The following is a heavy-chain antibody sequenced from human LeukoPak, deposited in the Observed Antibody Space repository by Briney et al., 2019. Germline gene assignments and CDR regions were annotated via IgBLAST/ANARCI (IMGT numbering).Heavy chain of an antibody. CDR1: GFTVSSNY. CDR2: IYSGGST. Sequence: GGSLRLSCAASGFTVSSNYMSWVRQAPGKGLEWVSVIYSGGSTYYADSVKGRFTISSDNSKNTLYLQMNSLRAEDTAVYYCARDRGGSSWYYFDYWGQGTLVTVSS. CDR3: ARDRGGSSWYYFDY. D-gene: IGHD6-13*01. J-gene: IGHJ4*02. V-gene: IGHV3-66*01.